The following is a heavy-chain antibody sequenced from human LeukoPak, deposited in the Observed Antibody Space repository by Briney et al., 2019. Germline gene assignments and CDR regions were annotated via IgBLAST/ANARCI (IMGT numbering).Heavy chain of an antibody. D-gene: IGHD5-24*01. V-gene: IGHV3-23*01. CDR1: GFTFSSYA. CDR2: ISGSGGST. CDR3: AARDGYNIRLHQNDY. J-gene: IGHJ4*02. Sequence: QPGGSLRLSCAASGFTFSSYAMSWVRQAPGKGLEWVSAISGSGGSTYYADSVKGRFTISRDNSKNTLYLQMNSLRAEDTAVYYCAARDGYNIRLHQNDYWGRGTLVTVSS.